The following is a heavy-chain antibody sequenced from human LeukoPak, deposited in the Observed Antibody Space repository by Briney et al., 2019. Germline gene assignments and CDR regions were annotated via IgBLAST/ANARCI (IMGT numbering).Heavy chain of an antibody. V-gene: IGHV1-18*01. D-gene: IGHD6-13*01. CDR2: ISAYNGNT. J-gene: IGHJ1*01. CDR3: ASDNSSWYFPRYFQH. Sequence: ASVNVSCKASGYTFTSYGISWVRQAPGQGLEWMGWISAYNGNTNYAQKLQGRVTMTTDTSTSTAYMELRSLRSDDTAVYYCASDNSSWYFPRYFQHWGQGTLVTVSS. CDR1: GYTFTSYG.